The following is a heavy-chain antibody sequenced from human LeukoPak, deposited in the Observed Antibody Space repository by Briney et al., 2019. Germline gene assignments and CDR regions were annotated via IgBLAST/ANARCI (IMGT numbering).Heavy chain of an antibody. Sequence: SETLSLTCTVSGGSISSYYWSWIRQPPGKGLEWIGYIYYSGSTNYNPSLKSRVTISVDTSKNQFSLKLSSVTAADTAVYYCARLEDVVRGAQYFQHWGQGTLVTVSS. V-gene: IGHV4-59*08. D-gene: IGHD3-10*01. CDR1: GGSISSYY. CDR2: IYYSGST. CDR3: ARLEDVVRGAQYFQH. J-gene: IGHJ1*01.